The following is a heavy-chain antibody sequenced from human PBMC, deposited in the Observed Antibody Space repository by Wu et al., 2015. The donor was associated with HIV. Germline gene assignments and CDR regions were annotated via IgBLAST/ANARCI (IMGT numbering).Heavy chain of an antibody. Sequence: QIQLVQSGAEVKKPGASVKVSCKTSGYTFTTKYIHWVRQAPGQGLEWMGIINPGGGSPNYAQKFRDRVIMTRDTSTSTIYMELRSLRSDDTAIYYCARVNGNLRGDYWGQGTLVTVSS. D-gene: IGHD5-24*01. CDR2: INPGGGSP. CDR1: GYTFTTKY. J-gene: IGHJ4*02. CDR3: ARVNGNLRGDY. V-gene: IGHV1-46*01.